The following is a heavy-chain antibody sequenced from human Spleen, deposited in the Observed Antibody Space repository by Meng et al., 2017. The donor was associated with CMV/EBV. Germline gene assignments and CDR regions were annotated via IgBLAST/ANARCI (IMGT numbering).Heavy chain of an antibody. CDR2: IKQDGSEK. D-gene: IGHD6-19*01. CDR1: GFTFSSDW. V-gene: IGHV3-7*01. CDR3: ARDLRSLTSIAVGFDP. Sequence: GESLKISCAASGFTFSSDWMSWVRQAPGKGLEWVANIKQDGSEKYYVDSVKGRFTISRDNAKNSLYLQMNRLRAEDTAVYYCARDLRSLTSIAVGFDPWGQGTLVTVSS. J-gene: IGHJ5*02.